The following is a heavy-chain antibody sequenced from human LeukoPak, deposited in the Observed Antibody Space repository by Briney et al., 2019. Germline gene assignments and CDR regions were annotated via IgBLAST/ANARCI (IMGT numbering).Heavy chain of an antibody. J-gene: IGHJ6*02. V-gene: IGHV4-59*01. D-gene: IGHD4-23*01. CDR2: IYYSGST. CDR3: ARDPGLSTTVVTAGYYYYGMDV. CDR1: GGSISSYY. Sequence: SETLSLTCTVSGGSISSYYWSWIRQPPGKGLEWIGYIYYSGSTNYNPSLKSRVTISVDTSKNQFSLKLSSVTAAGTAVYYCARDPGLSTTVVTAGYYYYGMDVWGQGTTVTVSS.